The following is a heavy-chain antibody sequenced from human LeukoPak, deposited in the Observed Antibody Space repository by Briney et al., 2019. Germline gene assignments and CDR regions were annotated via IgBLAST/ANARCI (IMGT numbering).Heavy chain of an antibody. CDR2: IYFSGSV. D-gene: IGHD1-26*01. CDR3: AKHNGGGIVSYVAPGPPDYFVH. J-gene: IGHJ4*02. Sequence: SSETLSLTCSVSGDITHYWDWIRQPPGKGLECIGSIYFSGSVYYNPSLRSRVTISLDTSTKQLSLKLTSVTAADTAIYYCAKHNGGGIVSYVAPGPPDYFVHWGQGALVTVSS. V-gene: IGHV4-39*01. CDR1: GDITHY.